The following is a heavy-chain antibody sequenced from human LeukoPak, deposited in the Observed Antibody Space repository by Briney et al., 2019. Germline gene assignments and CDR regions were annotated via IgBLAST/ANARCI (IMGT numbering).Heavy chain of an antibody. CDR2: ISAYNGNT. CDR1: GYTFTSYG. D-gene: IGHD2-2*01. Sequence: ASVKVSCKASGYTFTSYGISWVRQAPGQGLEWMGWISAYNGNTNYAQKLQGRVTMTTDTSTSTAYMELRSLRSDDTAVYYCAREPGYCSSTSCYPLDYWGQGTLVTVSS. CDR3: AREPGYCSSTSCYPLDY. V-gene: IGHV1-18*01. J-gene: IGHJ4*02.